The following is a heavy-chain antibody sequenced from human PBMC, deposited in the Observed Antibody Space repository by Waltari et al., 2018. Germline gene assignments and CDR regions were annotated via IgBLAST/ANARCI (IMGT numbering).Heavy chain of an antibody. CDR3: ARGIGDDYYDRLGWFDP. D-gene: IGHD3-22*01. CDR2: IYYSGST. Sequence: QVQLQESGPGLVKPSETLSLTCTVSGGSISSYYWSWIRQPPGKGLEWIGYIYYSGSTNYNPYLKSRVTIAVDTSKNQCSLKLSSVTAADTAVYYCARGIGDDYYDRLGWFDPWGQGTLVTVSS. CDR1: GGSISSYY. J-gene: IGHJ5*02. V-gene: IGHV4-59*01.